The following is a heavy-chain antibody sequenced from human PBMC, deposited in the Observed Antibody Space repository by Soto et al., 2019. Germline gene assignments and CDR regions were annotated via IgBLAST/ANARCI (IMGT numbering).Heavy chain of an antibody. CDR2: IYYSGST. CDR1: GGSISSYY. J-gene: IGHJ6*03. CDR3: ARVVSDFWSGYYAYYYYYMDV. V-gene: IGHV4-59*01. Sequence: SETLSLTCTVSGGSISSYYWSWIRQPPGKGLEWIGYIYYSGSTNYNPSLKSRVTISVDTSKNQFSLKLSSVTAADTAVYYCARVVSDFWSGYYAYYYYYMDVWGKGTTVTVSS. D-gene: IGHD3-3*01.